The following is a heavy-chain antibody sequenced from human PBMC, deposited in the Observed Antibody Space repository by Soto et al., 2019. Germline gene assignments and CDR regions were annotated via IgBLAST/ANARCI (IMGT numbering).Heavy chain of an antibody. Sequence: QVQLVQSGAEVRQPGASVKVSCKASGYNFASYFIHWVRRAPGQGLEWMGLVNPTGGATSYAQKFQGRVTMTRDTSTRTVYMELSSLRSDDTAVYYCARGGDDDRFDYWGQGTLVTVSS. D-gene: IGHD2-21*02. V-gene: IGHV1-46*03. CDR3: ARGGDDDRFDY. J-gene: IGHJ4*02. CDR1: GYNFASYF. CDR2: VNPTGGAT.